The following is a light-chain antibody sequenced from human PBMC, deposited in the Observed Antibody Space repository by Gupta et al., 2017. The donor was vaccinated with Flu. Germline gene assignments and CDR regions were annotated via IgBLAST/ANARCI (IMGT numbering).Light chain of an antibody. CDR1: RTINRY. CDR3: QQSYSVHRT. CDR2: ASS. V-gene: IGKV1-39*01. Sequence: SVGDRVSITCRASRTINRYVNWYQLKPGKAPKLLIHASSNLQGGVPSRFSGSGSGTDFSLTISSLQPEDFATYYCQQSYSVHRTFGQGTKV. J-gene: IGKJ1*01.